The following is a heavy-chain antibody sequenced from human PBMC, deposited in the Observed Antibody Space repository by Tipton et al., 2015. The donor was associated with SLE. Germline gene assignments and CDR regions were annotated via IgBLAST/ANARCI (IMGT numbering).Heavy chain of an antibody. CDR1: GDSFSSGSSS. CDR3: VKSVVVVSPRDYYYYMDV. Sequence: TQSLTCTVSGDSFSSGSSSWNWVRQPAGKGLEWIGLIYNSGITNYNPSLQSRVTLSVDMSKNQFSLRLSSVTAADTGVYYCVKSVVVVSPRDYYYYMDVWGKGTTVTVSS. J-gene: IGHJ6*03. D-gene: IGHD2-15*01. CDR2: IYNSGIT. V-gene: IGHV4-61*02.